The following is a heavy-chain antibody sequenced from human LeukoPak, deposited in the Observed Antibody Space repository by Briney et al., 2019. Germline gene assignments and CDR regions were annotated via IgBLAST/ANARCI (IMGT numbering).Heavy chain of an antibody. CDR1: GFTFSSYG. V-gene: IGHV3-30*18. D-gene: IGHD1-26*01. CDR3: AKEKEGGYFDL. Sequence: GGSLRLSCAASGFTFSSYGMHWVRQAPGKGLEWGAVISYDGSNKYYADSVKGRFTISRDNSKNTLYLQMNSLRAEDTAVYYCAKEKEGGYFDLWGRGTLVTVSS. CDR2: ISYDGSNK. J-gene: IGHJ2*01.